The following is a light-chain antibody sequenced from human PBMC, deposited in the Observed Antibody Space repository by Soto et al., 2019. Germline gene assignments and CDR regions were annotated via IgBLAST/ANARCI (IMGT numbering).Light chain of an antibody. Sequence: DAVMTQSPLSLSVTLGQPASISCRSNQSLVHSDGIAYFSWFQQRPGRSPRRLIYKVSNRDSGVPARFSGSGSGTDFALKISRVEAEDVGVYYCMQGTHWPITFGQGTRLEI. CDR2: KVS. CDR1: QSLVHSDGIAY. V-gene: IGKV2-30*02. J-gene: IGKJ5*01. CDR3: MQGTHWPIT.